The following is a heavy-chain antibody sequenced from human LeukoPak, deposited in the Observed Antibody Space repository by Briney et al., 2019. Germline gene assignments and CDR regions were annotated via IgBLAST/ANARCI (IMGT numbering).Heavy chain of an antibody. CDR2: ISGNNGNT. CDR1: GYTFSSFG. V-gene: IGHV1-18*01. CDR3: AKDSAFDAFDI. J-gene: IGHJ3*02. Sequence: ASVKVSCKASGYTFSSFGISWVRQAPGQGLEWMGWISGNNGNTNYAEKVKGRVTITTDTSKSTVYMELKSLRSDDTAVYYCAKDSAFDAFDIWGQGTMVTVSS.